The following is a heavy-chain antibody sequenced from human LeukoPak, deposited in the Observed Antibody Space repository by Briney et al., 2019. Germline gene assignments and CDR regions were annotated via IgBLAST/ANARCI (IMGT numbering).Heavy chain of an antibody. Sequence: PGESLKISCKGSGYSFTTYWIGWVRQMPGKGLEWMGIIYSGYSDPTYSPSFQGQVTISADKSISTPYLQWSNLRASDTAMYYCARRDRLVGSPLTRPFDIWGQGTMVTVSS. CDR1: GYSFTTYW. D-gene: IGHD1-26*01. CDR2: IYSGYSDP. CDR3: ARRDRLVGSPLTRPFDI. J-gene: IGHJ3*02. V-gene: IGHV5-51*01.